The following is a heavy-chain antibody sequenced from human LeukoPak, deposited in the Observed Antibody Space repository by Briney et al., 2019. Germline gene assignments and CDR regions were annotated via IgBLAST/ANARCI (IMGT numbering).Heavy chain of an antibody. V-gene: IGHV3-21*01. CDR3: AKGGSGWLDY. J-gene: IGHJ4*02. D-gene: IGHD3-16*01. CDR1: GFTFSSYS. CDR2: ISSSSSYI. Sequence: GGSLRLSCAASGFTFSSYSMNWVRQAPGKGLEWVSSISSSSSYIYYADSVKGRFTISRDNAKNSLYLQMNSLRAEDTAVYYCAKGGSGWLDYWGQGTLVTVPP.